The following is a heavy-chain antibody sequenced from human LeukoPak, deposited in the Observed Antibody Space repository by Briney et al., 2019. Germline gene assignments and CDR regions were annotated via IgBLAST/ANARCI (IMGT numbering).Heavy chain of an antibody. Sequence: ASVKVSCKVSGYTLTELSMHWVRQAPGKGLEWMGGFDPEDGETIYAQKFQGRVTMTRDTSISTAYMELSRLRSDDTAVYYCARDRANWGIDYWGQGTLVTVSS. CDR3: ARDRANWGIDY. D-gene: IGHD7-27*01. CDR1: GYTLTELS. V-gene: IGHV1-24*01. CDR2: FDPEDGET. J-gene: IGHJ4*02.